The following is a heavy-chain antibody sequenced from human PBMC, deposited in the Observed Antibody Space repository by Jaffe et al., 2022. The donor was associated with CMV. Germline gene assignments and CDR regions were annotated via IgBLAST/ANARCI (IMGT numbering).Heavy chain of an antibody. V-gene: IGHV3-33*08. D-gene: IGHD1-26*01. CDR3: ARGATEWELLLFYDY. CDR2: IWYDGSNK. CDR1: GFTFSSYG. Sequence: QVQLVESGGGVVQPGRSLRLSCAASGFTFSSYGMHWVRQAPGKGLEWVAVIWYDGSNKYYADSVKGRFTISRDNSKNTLYLQMNSLRAEDTAVYYCARGATEWELLLFYDYWGQGTLVTVSS. J-gene: IGHJ4*02.